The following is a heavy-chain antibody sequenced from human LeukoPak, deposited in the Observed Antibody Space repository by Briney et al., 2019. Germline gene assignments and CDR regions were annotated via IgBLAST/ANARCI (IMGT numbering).Heavy chain of an antibody. CDR1: GFTFSSYA. V-gene: IGHV3-30*02. Sequence: GGSLRLSCAASGFTFSSYAMHWVRQAPGKGLEWVAFMRYDGSNKYYADSVKGRFTISRDNSKNTLYLQMNSLRAEDTAVYYCAKSSNGDYFLPSGYYYYYYMDVWGKGTTVTISS. CDR3: AKSSNGDYFLPSGYYYYYYMDV. CDR2: MRYDGSNK. D-gene: IGHD4-17*01. J-gene: IGHJ6*03.